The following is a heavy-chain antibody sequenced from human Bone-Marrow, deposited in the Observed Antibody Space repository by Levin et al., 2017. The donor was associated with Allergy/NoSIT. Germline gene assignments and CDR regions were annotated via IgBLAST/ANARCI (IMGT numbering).Heavy chain of an antibody. CDR2: IYYSGST. CDR3: ARRPAGGNNWFDP. Sequence: SETLSLTCTVSGGSISSGGYYWSWIRQHPGKGLEWIGYIYYSGSTYYNPSLKSRVTISVDTSKNQFSLKLSSVTAADTAVYYCARRPAGGNNWFDPWGQGTLVTVSS. CDR1: GGSISSGGYY. D-gene: IGHD1-26*01. V-gene: IGHV4-31*03. J-gene: IGHJ5*02.